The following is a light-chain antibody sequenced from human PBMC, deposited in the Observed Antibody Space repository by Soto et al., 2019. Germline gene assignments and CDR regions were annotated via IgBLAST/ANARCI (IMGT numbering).Light chain of an antibody. CDR2: SAS. CDR1: QSVSSN. CDR3: QQYNKWPLFT. Sequence: EIVLTQSPAILSVSPGSGATLSCRASQSVSSNLAWYQQRPGQAPRLLIYSASTRATGMPARLSGSGSGTKDSPTIISLQSEDFAVYYCQQYNKWPLFTFGPGTRVDIK. J-gene: IGKJ3*01. V-gene: IGKV3-15*01.